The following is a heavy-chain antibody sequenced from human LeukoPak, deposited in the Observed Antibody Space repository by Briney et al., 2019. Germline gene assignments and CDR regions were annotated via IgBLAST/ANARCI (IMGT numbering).Heavy chain of an antibody. CDR2: IKQDGSEK. V-gene: IGHV3-7*01. CDR3: ARQYYYDSSGYYIPLGY. CDR1: GFTFSNYW. D-gene: IGHD3-22*01. Sequence: GGSLRLSCAASGFTFSNYWMSWVRQAPGKGLEWVANIKQDGSEKYYVDSVKSRFTISRDDAKNSLYLQMNSLRAEDTAVYYCARQYYYDSSGYYIPLGYWGQGTLVTVSS. J-gene: IGHJ4*02.